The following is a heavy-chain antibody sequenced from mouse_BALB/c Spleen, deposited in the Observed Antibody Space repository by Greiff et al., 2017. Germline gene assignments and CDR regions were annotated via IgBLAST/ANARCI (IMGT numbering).Heavy chain of an antibody. CDR1: GYAFSSSW. CDR2: IYPGDGDT. CDR3: ARGTTVVGDY. D-gene: IGHD1-1*01. Sequence: QVQLKQSGPELVKPGASVKISCKASGYAFSSSWMNWVKQRPGQGLEWIGRIYPGDGDTNYNGKFKGKATLTADKSSSTAYMQLSSLTSVDSAVYFCARGTTVVGDYWGQGTTLTVSS. V-gene: IGHV1-82*01. J-gene: IGHJ2*01.